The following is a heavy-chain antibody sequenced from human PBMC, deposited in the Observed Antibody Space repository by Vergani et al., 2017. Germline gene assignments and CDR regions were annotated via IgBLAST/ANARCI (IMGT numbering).Heavy chain of an antibody. Sequence: EVQLLESGGGLVQPGGSLRLSCAASGFTFSSYAMSWVRQAPGKGLEWVSAISGSGGSTYYADSVKGRFTISRDNSKNTLYLQMNSLRAEDTAVYYCAKETYYDYVWVSYRPGYYFYYWGQGTLVTVSS. J-gene: IGHJ4*02. D-gene: IGHD3-16*02. CDR1: GFTFSSYA. CDR3: AKETYYDYVWVSYRPGYYFYY. CDR2: ISGSGGST. V-gene: IGHV3-23*01.